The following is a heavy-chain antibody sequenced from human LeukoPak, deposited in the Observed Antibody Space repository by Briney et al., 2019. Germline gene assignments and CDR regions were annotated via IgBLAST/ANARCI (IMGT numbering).Heavy chain of an antibody. Sequence: SETLSLTCTVSGGSISSYYWSWIRQPPGKGLEWIGYIYYSGSTNYNPSLKSRVTMSVDTSKNQFSLKLSSVTAADTAVYYCASCIAAAGTVGFDYWGQGTLVTVSS. CDR1: GGSISSYY. CDR2: IYYSGST. D-gene: IGHD6-13*01. V-gene: IGHV4-59*12. CDR3: ASCIAAAGTVGFDY. J-gene: IGHJ4*02.